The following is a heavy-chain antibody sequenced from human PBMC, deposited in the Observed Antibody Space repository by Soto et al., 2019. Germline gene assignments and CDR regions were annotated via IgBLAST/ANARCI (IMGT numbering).Heavy chain of an antibody. Sequence: EVQLVESGGGLVKPGGSLRLSCAASGFTFSNAWMNWVRQAPGKGLEWVGRIKSKTDGRTTDYAAPVKGRFTISRDDSKNTLYLQMNSLKTEDTAVYYCTTDRYYDSSGSNKPDYWGQGTLVTVSS. D-gene: IGHD3-22*01. CDR2: IKSKTDGRTT. V-gene: IGHV3-15*07. J-gene: IGHJ4*02. CDR3: TTDRYYDSSGSNKPDY. CDR1: GFTFSNAW.